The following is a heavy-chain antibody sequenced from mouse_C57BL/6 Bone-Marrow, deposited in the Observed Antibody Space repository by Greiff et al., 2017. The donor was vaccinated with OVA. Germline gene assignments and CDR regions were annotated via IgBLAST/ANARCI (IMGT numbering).Heavy chain of an antibody. CDR2: IDPSDSYT. D-gene: IGHD6-1*01. J-gene: IGHJ2*01. CDR1: GYTFTSYW. V-gene: IGHV1-50*01. CDR3: ARGGHSYFDY. Sequence: VQLQQSGAELVKPGASVKLSCKASGYTFTSYWMQWVKQRPGQGLEWIGEIDPSDSYTNYNQKFKGKATLTVDTSSSTAYMQLSSLTSEDSAVYYCARGGHSYFDYWGQGTTLTVSS.